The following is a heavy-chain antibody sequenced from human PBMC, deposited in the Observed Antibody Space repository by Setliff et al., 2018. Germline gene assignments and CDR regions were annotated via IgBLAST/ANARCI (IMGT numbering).Heavy chain of an antibody. CDR2: ISSGSNYI. CDR3: ARGNFYYFDRTGRGPNWFDP. CDR1: GFTFSIYS. Sequence: GGSLRLSCAASGFTFSIYSINWVRQAPGKGLEWISYISSGSNYIYYADSVKGRFTISRDNATNSLYLQMNSLRAEDTAVYYCARGNFYYFDRTGRGPNWFDPWGQGTLVTVSS. J-gene: IGHJ5*02. V-gene: IGHV3-21*05. D-gene: IGHD3-22*01.